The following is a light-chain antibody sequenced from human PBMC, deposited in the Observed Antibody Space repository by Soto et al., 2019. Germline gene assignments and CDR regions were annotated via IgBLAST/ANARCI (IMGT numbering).Light chain of an antibody. J-gene: IGLJ3*02. Sequence: QSALTQPASVSGSPGQSITIFCTGTSSDIGGYNYVSWYQQRPGKPPKLMIYDVTNRPSGVSNRFSGSKSVSTASLTISGLQAEDEGDYYCSSYTNRNTMVFGGGTKLTVL. CDR2: DVT. V-gene: IGLV2-14*03. CDR3: SSYTNRNTMV. CDR1: SSDIGGYNY.